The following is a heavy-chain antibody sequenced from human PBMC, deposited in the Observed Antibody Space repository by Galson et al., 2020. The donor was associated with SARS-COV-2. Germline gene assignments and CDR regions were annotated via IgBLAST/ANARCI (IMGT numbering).Heavy chain of an antibody. CDR3: ARDASWAMFAMDV. CDR1: GFAFSRYG. J-gene: IGHJ6*02. Sequence: GGSLRLSCAASGFAFSRYGMHWARQAPGKGLEWVAVISNDGSNKYYADSVKGRFTISRDNARNSLYLEMNSLRVEDTAVYYCARDASWAMFAMDVWGQGTTVTVSS. CDR2: ISNDGSNK. V-gene: IGHV3-30*03. D-gene: IGHD3-10*02.